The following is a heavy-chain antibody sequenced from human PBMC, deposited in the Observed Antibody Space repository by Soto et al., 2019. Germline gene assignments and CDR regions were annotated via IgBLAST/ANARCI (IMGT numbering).Heavy chain of an antibody. CDR2: IIPIFGTA. CDR1: GGTFSSYA. V-gene: IGHV1-69*06. Sequence: QVQLVQSGAEVKKPGSSVKVSCKASGGTFSSYAISWVRQAPGQGLEWMGGIIPIFGTANYAQKFQGRVTSTADKSTSTAYRELSSLRSEDTAVYYCAREGRDGYNYRYFDYWGQGTLVTVSS. D-gene: IGHD5-12*01. J-gene: IGHJ4*02. CDR3: AREGRDGYNYRYFDY.